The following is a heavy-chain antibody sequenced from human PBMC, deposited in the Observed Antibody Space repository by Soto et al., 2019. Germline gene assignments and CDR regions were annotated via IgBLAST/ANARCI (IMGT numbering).Heavy chain of an antibody. CDR3: ARQLYYGSGSYYQFDY. CDR2: IYYSGST. J-gene: IGHJ4*02. D-gene: IGHD3-10*01. Sequence: QLQLQESGPGLVKPSETLSLTCTVSGGSISSSSYYWGWIRQPPGKGLEWIGSIYYSGSTYYNPSLKSRVTISVDTSKNQFSLKLSSVTAADTAVYYCARQLYYGSGSYYQFDYWGQGTLVTVSS. V-gene: IGHV4-39*01. CDR1: GGSISSSSYY.